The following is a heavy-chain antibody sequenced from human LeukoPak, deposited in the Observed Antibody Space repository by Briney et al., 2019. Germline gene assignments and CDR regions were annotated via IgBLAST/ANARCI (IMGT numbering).Heavy chain of an antibody. CDR1: GYTFTSYY. V-gene: IGHV1-46*01. Sequence: GASVKVSCKASGYTFTSYYMHWVRQAPGQGLEWMGIINPSGGSTTYAQKFQGRVTMTRDMSTSTVYMELSSLRSEDTAVYYCARDLISGSYVDYWGQGTLVTVSS. CDR2: INPSGGST. J-gene: IGHJ4*02. D-gene: IGHD1-26*01. CDR3: ARDLISGSYVDY.